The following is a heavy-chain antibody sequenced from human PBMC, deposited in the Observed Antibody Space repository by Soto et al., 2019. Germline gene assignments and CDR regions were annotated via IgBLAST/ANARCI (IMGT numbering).Heavy chain of an antibody. CDR2: INAYNGKT. Sequence: QVQLVQSGAEVKKPGASVKVSCKASGYTFTRYAISWVRQAPGQGLEWMGWINAYNGKTNYAQRLQGRVTMTTDTSTSTAYMELRPLRSDDTAVYYCERADMSRVWFDPWGQGTLVTVSS. CDR3: ERADMSRVWFDP. J-gene: IGHJ5*02. CDR1: GYTFTRYA. V-gene: IGHV1-18*01. D-gene: IGHD2-15*01.